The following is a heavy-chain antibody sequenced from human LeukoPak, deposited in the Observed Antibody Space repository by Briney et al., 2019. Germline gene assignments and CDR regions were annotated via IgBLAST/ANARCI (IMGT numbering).Heavy chain of an antibody. Sequence: PSETLSLTCTVSGGSISSYYWSWIRQPPGKGLEWIGYIYYSGSTNYNPSPKSRVTISVDTSKNQFSLKLSSVTAADTAVYYCARDGYSSSWYYAFDIWGQGTMVTVSS. CDR2: IYYSGST. CDR3: ARDGYSSSWYYAFDI. V-gene: IGHV4-59*01. CDR1: GGSISSYY. D-gene: IGHD6-13*01. J-gene: IGHJ3*02.